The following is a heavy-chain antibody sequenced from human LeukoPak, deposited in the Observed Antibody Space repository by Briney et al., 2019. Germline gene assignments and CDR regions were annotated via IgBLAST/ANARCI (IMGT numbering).Heavy chain of an antibody. CDR2: IKKDGGEK. J-gene: IGHJ4*02. D-gene: IGHD2-2*01. V-gene: IGHV3-7*05. Sequence: GGSLRLSCAGSGFTFSRYWMSWVRQAPGKGLEWVANIKKDGGEKYYVDSVKGRFTISRDNAKNSLYLQMNSLRAEDTAVYYCARDATAPSFDYWGQGTLVTVSS. CDR1: GFTFSRYW. CDR3: ARDATAPSFDY.